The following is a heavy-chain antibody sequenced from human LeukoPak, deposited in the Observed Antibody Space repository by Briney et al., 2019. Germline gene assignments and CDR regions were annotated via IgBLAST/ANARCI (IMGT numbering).Heavy chain of an antibody. Sequence: PGGSLRLSCAASGFTFSSYAMHWVRQAPGKGLEWVSAISGSGGSTYYADSVKGRFTISRDNAKNSLYLQMNSLRAEDTAVYYCARVGEKAFHLWPEIDYWGQGTLVTVSS. J-gene: IGHJ4*02. CDR2: ISGSGGST. D-gene: IGHD5-24*01. V-gene: IGHV3-21*01. CDR3: ARVGEKAFHLWPEIDY. CDR1: GFTFSSYA.